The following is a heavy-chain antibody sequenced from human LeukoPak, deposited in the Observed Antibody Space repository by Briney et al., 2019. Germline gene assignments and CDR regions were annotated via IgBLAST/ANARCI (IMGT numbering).Heavy chain of an antibody. CDR3: AKVETAAAATLRGFDY. Sequence: PGGSLRLSCAASGFTFSSYAMSWVRQAPGKGLEWVSIIGGSGGSTYYADSVKGRFTISRDNSKNTLYLQMNSLRAEGTAVYYCAKVETAAAATLRGFDYWGQGTLVTVSS. J-gene: IGHJ4*02. CDR2: IGGSGGST. D-gene: IGHD6-13*01. CDR1: GFTFSSYA. V-gene: IGHV3-23*01.